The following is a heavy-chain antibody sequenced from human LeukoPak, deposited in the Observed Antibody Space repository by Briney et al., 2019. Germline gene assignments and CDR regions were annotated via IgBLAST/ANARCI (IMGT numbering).Heavy chain of an antibody. CDR1: GGSISSSSYY. CDR2: IYYSGST. J-gene: IGHJ3*02. D-gene: IGHD7-27*01. V-gene: IGHV4-39*01. Sequence: SETLSLTCTVSGGSISSSSYYWGWIRQPPGKGLEWIGSIYYSGSTYYNPSLKSRVTISVDTSKNQFSLKLSSVTAADTAVYYCARGTGDPIRDAFDIWGQGTMVTVSS. CDR3: ARGTGDPIRDAFDI.